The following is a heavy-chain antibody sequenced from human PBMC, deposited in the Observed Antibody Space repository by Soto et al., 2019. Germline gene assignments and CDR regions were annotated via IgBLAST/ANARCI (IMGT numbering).Heavy chain of an antibody. CDR1: GGTFSSYA. V-gene: IGHV1-69*06. J-gene: IGHJ6*02. D-gene: IGHD2-15*01. CDR3: AGGIVVVVAADYGMDV. CDR2: IIPIFGTA. Sequence: QVQLVQSGAEVKKPGSSVKVSCKASGGTFSSYAISWVRQAPGQGLEWMGGIIPIFGTANYAQKFQGRVTITADKSTSTAYMVLSSLRSEDTAVYYCAGGIVVVVAADYGMDVWGQGTTVTVSS.